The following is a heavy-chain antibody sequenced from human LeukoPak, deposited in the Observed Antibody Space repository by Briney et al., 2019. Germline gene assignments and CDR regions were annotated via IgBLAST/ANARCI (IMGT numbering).Heavy chain of an antibody. CDR1: GGSISSYY. D-gene: IGHD2-2*01. CDR2: IYTSGST. V-gene: IGHV4-4*07. Sequence: PSETLSLTCTVSGGSISSYYWSWIRQTAGKGLEWIGRIYTSGSTNYNPSLKSRVTMSVDTSKNQFSLKLSSVTAADTAVYYCAREKSICSSTSCYFWFDPWGQGTLVTVSS. CDR3: AREKSICSSTSCYFWFDP. J-gene: IGHJ5*02.